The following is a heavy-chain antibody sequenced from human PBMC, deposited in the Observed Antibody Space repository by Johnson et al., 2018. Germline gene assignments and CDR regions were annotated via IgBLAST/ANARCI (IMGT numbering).Heavy chain of an antibody. Sequence: VQLVESGPGLVKPSETLSLTCPVSGGSISSYYWSWIRQPPGKGLEWSGYIYYSGSTNYNPPLKSRVTLSVDTSKKPFSLKLSSVTAGDTAVYYCARGVTISYGMDVWGQGTTVTVSS. CDR1: GGSISSYY. CDR3: ARGVTISYGMDV. V-gene: IGHV4-59*01. CDR2: IYYSGST. J-gene: IGHJ6*02. D-gene: IGHD3-9*01.